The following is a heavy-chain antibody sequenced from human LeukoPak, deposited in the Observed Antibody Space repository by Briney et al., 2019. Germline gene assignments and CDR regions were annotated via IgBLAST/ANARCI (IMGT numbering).Heavy chain of an antibody. D-gene: IGHD6-13*01. Sequence: SETLSLTCTVSGGSISSSSYYWGWIRQPPGKGLEWIGSIYYSGGTYYNPSLKSRVTISVDTSKNQFSLKLSSVTAADTAVYYCARDNAGANWFDPWGQGTLVTVSS. V-gene: IGHV4-39*02. J-gene: IGHJ5*02. CDR1: GGSISSSSYY. CDR2: IYYSGGT. CDR3: ARDNAGANWFDP.